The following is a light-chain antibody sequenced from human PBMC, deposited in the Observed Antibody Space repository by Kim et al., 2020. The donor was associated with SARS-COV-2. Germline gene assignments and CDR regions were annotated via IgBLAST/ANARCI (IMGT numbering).Light chain of an antibody. CDR2: DVH. CDR1: RLDVGGYNY. CDR3: SSWASTTSYV. V-gene: IGLV2-14*03. J-gene: IGLJ1*01. Sequence: QSALTQPASVSGSPGQSITISCTGTRLDVGGYNYVSWYQQHPGKAPKLMIYDVHNRPTGVSDRFSGSKSGNMASLTISGLQAEDEADYYCSSWASTTSYVFGTGTKVTVL.